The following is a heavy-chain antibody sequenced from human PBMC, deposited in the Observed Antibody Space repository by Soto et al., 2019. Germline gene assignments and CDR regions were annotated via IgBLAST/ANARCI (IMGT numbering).Heavy chain of an antibody. CDR1: GFTFSSYE. Sequence: XGSLRFSFAASGFTFSSYEMNGVGQAPGKGLEWVSYISSSGSTIYYADSVKGRFTISRDNSKNTLYLQMKSLRAEDTAVYYCERDHPATRHGMDVWGQGTTVTVSS. CDR3: ERDHPATRHGMDV. CDR2: ISSSGSTI. J-gene: IGHJ6*02. V-gene: IGHV3-48*03.